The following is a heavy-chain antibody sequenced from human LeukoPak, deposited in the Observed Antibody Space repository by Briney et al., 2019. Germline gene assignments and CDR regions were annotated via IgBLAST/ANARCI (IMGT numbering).Heavy chain of an antibody. D-gene: IGHD6-13*01. CDR1: GGSISSYY. J-gene: IGHJ6*03. CDR2: IYYSGST. V-gene: IGHV4-59*01. CDR3: ARGIAAAGTVLAYYYYYMDV. Sequence: SETLSLTCTVSGGSISSYYWSWIRQPPGKGLEWIGYIYYSGSTNYNPSLKSRVTISVDTSKNQFSLKLSSVTAADTAVYYCARGIAAAGTVLAYYYYYMDVWGKGTTVTVSS.